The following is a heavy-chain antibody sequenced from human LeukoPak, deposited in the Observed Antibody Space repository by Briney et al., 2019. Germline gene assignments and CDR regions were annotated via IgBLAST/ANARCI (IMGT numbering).Heavy chain of an antibody. CDR2: INHSGST. CDR1: GGFSSGYY. CDR3: ARELVVPAAITDDAFDI. Sequence: SETLSLTCAVYGGFSSGYYWSWIRQPPGKGLEWIGEINHSGSTNYNPSLKSRLTISVDTSKNQFSLKLSSVTAADTAVYYCARELVVPAAITDDAFDIWGQGTVVTVSS. D-gene: IGHD2-2*02. J-gene: IGHJ3*02. V-gene: IGHV4-34*01.